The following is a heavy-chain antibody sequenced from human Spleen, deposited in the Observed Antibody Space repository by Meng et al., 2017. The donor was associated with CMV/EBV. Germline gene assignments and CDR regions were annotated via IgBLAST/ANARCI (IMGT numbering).Heavy chain of an antibody. CDR3: ARDTTSPFDY. D-gene: IGHD1-26*01. V-gene: IGHV3-7*01. J-gene: IGHJ4*02. CDR2: IKEDGSEK. Sequence: ETLSLTCAGSGFTFSSFWMSWVRQAPGKGLEWVANIKEDGSEKYYVDSVKGRFTISRDNAKNSLYLQMNSLRAEDTAVYYCARDTTSPFDYWGQGTLVTVS. CDR1: GFTFSSFW.